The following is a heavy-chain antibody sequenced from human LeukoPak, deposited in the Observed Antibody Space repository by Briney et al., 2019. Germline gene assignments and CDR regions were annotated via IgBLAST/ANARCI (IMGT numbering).Heavy chain of an antibody. CDR1: RGSISGHY. D-gene: IGHD6-13*01. V-gene: IGHV4-59*11. J-gene: IGHJ5*02. CDR3: ARLPFSSSWYWFDP. CDR2: IYYRGTT. Sequence: SETLSLTCTVSRGSISGHYWSWIRQPPGKGLEWSGYIYYRGTTNDNPSLMSRVHISVDTSKNHFSLKLSSVTAADTAVYSCARLPFSSSWYWFDPWGQGTLVTVSS.